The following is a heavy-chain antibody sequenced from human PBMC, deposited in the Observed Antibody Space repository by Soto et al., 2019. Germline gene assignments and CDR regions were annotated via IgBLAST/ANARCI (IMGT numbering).Heavy chain of an antibody. CDR3: ARGGGGGLFDP. V-gene: IGHV3-11*06. CDR2: ISPRSTFR. D-gene: IGHD2-21*01. Sequence: PGGSLRLSCATSGFSFSDSYMSWISQAPGKGLEWISYISPRSTFRDYAESVKGRFTISRDSVKNSLYLQMNNLTAGDTGVYYCARGGGGGLFDPWGQGSLVTVSS. CDR1: GFSFSDSY. J-gene: IGHJ5*02.